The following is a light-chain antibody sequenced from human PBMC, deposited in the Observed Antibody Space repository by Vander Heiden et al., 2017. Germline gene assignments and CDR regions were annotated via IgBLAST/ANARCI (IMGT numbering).Light chain of an antibody. Sequence: DIQLTQSPPSLSASVGDSVTITCRASQRISTFLSWYQQKPGKPPTLLIFSGSSLQSGVPSRFSGDVSGTGFTLNITKLHPEDFAMYFCQHSDMTPSTFGRGTKVEI. CDR3: QHSDMTPST. CDR2: SGS. J-gene: IGKJ2*02. V-gene: IGKV1-39*01. CDR1: QRISTF.